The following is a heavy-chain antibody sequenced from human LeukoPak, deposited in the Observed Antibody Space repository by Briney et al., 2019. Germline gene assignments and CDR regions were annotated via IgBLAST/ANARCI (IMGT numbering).Heavy chain of an antibody. Sequence: GGSLRLSCAASGFTFSSYGMHWVRQAPGKGLEWVAFIRYDGSNKYYADSVKGRFTISRDNSKNTLYLQMNSLRAEDTAVYYCAKVLEQGEVWFDPWGQGTLVTVSS. CDR3: AKVLEQGEVWFDP. J-gene: IGHJ5*02. CDR2: IRYDGSNK. D-gene: IGHD1/OR15-1a*01. V-gene: IGHV3-30*02. CDR1: GFTFSSYG.